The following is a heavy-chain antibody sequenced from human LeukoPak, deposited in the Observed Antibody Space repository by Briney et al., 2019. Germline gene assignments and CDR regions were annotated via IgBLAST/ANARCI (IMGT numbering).Heavy chain of an antibody. D-gene: IGHD1-14*01. V-gene: IGHV3-74*01. J-gene: IGHJ4*02. CDR2: IKTDGTIT. CDR1: GFTFSNYW. Sequence: TGGSLRLSCAASGFTFSNYWMHWVRQAPGKGLAWVSRIKTDGTITGYADAVKGRFTISRDNAKNTVYLQMNNLRTEDTAVYYCIRDRTAITLFDYWGQGSLVTVSS. CDR3: IRDRTAITLFDY.